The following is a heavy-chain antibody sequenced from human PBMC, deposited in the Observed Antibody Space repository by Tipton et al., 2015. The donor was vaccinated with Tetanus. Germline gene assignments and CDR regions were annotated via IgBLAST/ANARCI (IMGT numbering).Heavy chain of an antibody. J-gene: IGHJ5*02. D-gene: IGHD6-6*01. Sequence: TLSLTCTVSGDSLSRGGYFWNWIRQRPGEGPGGVGDIYYSGDTYLNPSLESRVSMSVETSKNQFSLKLTSVTAAGAAVYYCARDQGGGRVVRLNWLDPWGQGTLVTVSS. CDR3: ARDQGGGRVVRLNWLDP. CDR1: GDSLSRGGYF. V-gene: IGHV4-31*03. CDR2: IYYSGDT.